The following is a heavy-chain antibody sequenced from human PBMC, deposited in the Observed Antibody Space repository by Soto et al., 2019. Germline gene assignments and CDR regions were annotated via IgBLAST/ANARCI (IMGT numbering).Heavy chain of an antibody. D-gene: IGHD6-19*01. V-gene: IGHV4-31*11. CDR3: PAAHIGVAVPHWFGP. J-gene: IGHJ5*02. CDR2: ISYSGTT. Sequence: QVQLQESGPGLVKPSQTLSLTCAVSGGSISSGGHYWSWIRQHPGKGLEFMGYISYSGTTYYNPSRKSRLTLSIDPSENQFSLKLRSVTAAYMADYYCPAAHIGVAVPHWFGPLGQGTLVTVSS. CDR1: GGSISSGGHY.